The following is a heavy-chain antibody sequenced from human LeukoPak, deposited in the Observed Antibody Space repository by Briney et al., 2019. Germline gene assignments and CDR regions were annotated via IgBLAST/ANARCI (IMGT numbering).Heavy chain of an antibody. CDR3: ARGSSLYYYGSGSY. D-gene: IGHD3-10*01. V-gene: IGHV3-7*03. CDR1: GFIFSNYW. J-gene: IGHJ4*02. Sequence: GGSLRLSCAASGFIFSNYWMSWVRQAPGKGLEWVANIKQDGSEKYYIDSVKGRFTISRDNAKNSLYLQMNSLRAEDTALYYCARGSSLYYYGSGSYWGQGTLVTVSS. CDR2: IKQDGSEK.